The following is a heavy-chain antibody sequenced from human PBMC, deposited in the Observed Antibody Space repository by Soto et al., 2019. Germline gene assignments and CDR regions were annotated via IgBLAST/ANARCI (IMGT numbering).Heavy chain of an antibody. CDR1: GFTFSSYW. D-gene: IGHD2-15*01. CDR2: IKQDGSEK. Sequence: GGSLRLSCAASGFTFSSYWMSWVRQAPGKGLEWVANIKQDGSEKYYVDSVKGRFTISRDNAKNSLYLQMNSLRAEDTAVYYCARAPRLYCSGGSCYSGYFQHWAQGTLVTVS. CDR3: ARAPRLYCSGGSCYSGYFQH. V-gene: IGHV3-7*01. J-gene: IGHJ1*01.